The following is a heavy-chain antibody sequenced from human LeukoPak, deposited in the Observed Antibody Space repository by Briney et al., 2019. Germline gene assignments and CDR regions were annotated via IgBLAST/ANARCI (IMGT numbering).Heavy chain of an antibody. Sequence: ASVKVSCKASGYTFTSYAVHWVRQAPGQRLEWMGWINAGNGNTKYSQKFQGRVTITRDTSASTAYMELISLRSEDTAVYYCARDRGSSWYSYFDYWGQGTPVTVSS. CDR3: ARDRGSSWYSYFDY. J-gene: IGHJ4*02. V-gene: IGHV1-3*01. D-gene: IGHD6-13*01. CDR2: INAGNGNT. CDR1: GYTFTSYA.